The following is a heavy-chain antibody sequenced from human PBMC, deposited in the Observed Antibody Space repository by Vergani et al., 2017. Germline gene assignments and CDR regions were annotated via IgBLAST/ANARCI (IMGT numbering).Heavy chain of an antibody. J-gene: IGHJ4*02. D-gene: IGHD3-22*01. CDR1: GFTFSSYA. CDR3: ASRAPLTYYYDSSGYYVGDY. CDR2: ISGSGGST. V-gene: IGHV3-23*01. Sequence: EVQLLESGGGLVQPGGSLRLSCAASGFTFSSYAMSWVRQAPGKGLEWVSAISGSGGSTYYADSVKGRFTISRDNAKNSLYLQMNSLRAEDTAVYYCASRAPLTYYYDSSGYYVGDYWGQGTLVTVSS.